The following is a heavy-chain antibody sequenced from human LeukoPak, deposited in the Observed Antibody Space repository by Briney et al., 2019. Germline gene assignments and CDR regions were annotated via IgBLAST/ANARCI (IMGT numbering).Heavy chain of an antibody. D-gene: IGHD3-10*01. CDR2: IWYDGSNK. J-gene: IGHJ4*02. CDR3: ARGNYYNSGSLDY. Sequence: PGGSLRLSCAASRFTFSTYGMHWVRQAPGKGLEWVAVIWYDGSNKYYADSVKARFTISRDNSKNTLFLQMNSLRAEDTAVYYCARGNYYNSGSLDYWGQGTLVTVSS. V-gene: IGHV3-33*01. CDR1: RFTFSTYG.